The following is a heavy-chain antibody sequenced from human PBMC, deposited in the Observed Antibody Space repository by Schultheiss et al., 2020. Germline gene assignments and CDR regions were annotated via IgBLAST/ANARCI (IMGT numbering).Heavy chain of an antibody. J-gene: IGHJ5*02. CDR3: ARADSSGFTP. D-gene: IGHD3-22*01. CDR1: GFTFSSYG. Sequence: GGSLRLSCAASGFTFSSYGMNWVRQAPGKGLEWVSYISSSSSYIYYADSVKGRFTISRDNAKNSLYLQMNSLRAEDTAVYYCARADSSGFTPWGQGTLVTVSS. CDR2: ISSSSSYI. V-gene: IGHV3-21*05.